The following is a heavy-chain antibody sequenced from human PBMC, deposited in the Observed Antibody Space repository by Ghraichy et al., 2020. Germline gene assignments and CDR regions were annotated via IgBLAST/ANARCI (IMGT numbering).Heavy chain of an antibody. CDR3: ASFPWEPRADYYYYYMDV. D-gene: IGHD1-26*01. CDR1: GGSISSYY. Sequence: SETLSLTCTVSGGSISSYYWSWIRQPPGKGLEWIGYIYYSGSTNYNPSLKSRVTISVDTSKNQFSLKLSSVTAADTAVYYCASFPWEPRADYYYYYMDVWGKGTTVTVSS. CDR2: IYYSGST. J-gene: IGHJ6*03. V-gene: IGHV4-59*01.